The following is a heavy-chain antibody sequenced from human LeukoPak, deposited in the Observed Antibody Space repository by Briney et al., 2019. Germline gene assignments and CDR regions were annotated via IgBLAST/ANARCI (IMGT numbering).Heavy chain of an antibody. J-gene: IGHJ4*02. CDR1: GFTFSSYA. D-gene: IGHD2-2*01. V-gene: IGHV3-23*01. CDR3: ATHHRYCSSTSCYWSLPRFDY. CDR2: ISGSGGST. Sequence: GGSLRPFCAASGFTFSSYAMSWVRQAPGKGLEWVSAISGSGGSTYYADSVKGRFTISRDNSKNTLYLQMNSLRAEDTAVYYCATHHRYCSSTSCYWSLPRFDYWGQGTLVTVSS.